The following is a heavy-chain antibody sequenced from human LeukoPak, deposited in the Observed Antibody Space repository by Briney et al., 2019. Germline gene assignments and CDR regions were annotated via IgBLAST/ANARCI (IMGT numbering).Heavy chain of an antibody. V-gene: IGHV3-73*01. J-gene: IGHJ4*02. CDR1: GFTFSGSA. CDR3: TTTLVRGATYFDY. CDR2: IRSKANSYAT. D-gene: IGHD1-26*01. Sequence: GGSLRLSCAASGFTFSGSAMHWVRQASGKGLEWVGRIRSKANSYATAYAASVKGRFTISRDDSKNTAYLQMNSLKTEDTAVYYCTTTLVRGATYFDYWGQGTLVTVSS.